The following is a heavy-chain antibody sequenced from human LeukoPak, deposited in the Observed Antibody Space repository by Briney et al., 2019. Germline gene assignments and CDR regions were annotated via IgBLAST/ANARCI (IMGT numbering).Heavy chain of an antibody. CDR1: GGSISSYY. CDR2: IYYSGST. J-gene: IGHJ4*02. D-gene: IGHD4-23*01. V-gene: IGHV4-59*01. CDR3: ARDEPDYGGKRARGYHFDY. Sequence: KPSETLSLTCTVSGGSISSYYWSWIRQPPGKGLEWIGYIYYSGSTNYNPSLKSRVTISVDTSKNQFSLKLSSVTAADTAVYYCARDEPDYGGKRARGYHFDYWGQGTLVTVSS.